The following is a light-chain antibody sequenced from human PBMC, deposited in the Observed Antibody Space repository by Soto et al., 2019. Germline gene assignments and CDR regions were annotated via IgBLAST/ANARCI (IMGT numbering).Light chain of an antibody. CDR3: QQYENLPT. CDR2: DAS. V-gene: IGKV1-33*01. CDR1: QAIGNC. J-gene: IGKJ5*01. Sequence: DIQMPQYPSSLSSSVVDRVTINFQARQAIGNCLQWYQQNPGRAPKLLIYDASNLEAGGPSRFRGSGSGTDFTFTISRLPPEDIATYYCQQYENLPTFGQGTRLE.